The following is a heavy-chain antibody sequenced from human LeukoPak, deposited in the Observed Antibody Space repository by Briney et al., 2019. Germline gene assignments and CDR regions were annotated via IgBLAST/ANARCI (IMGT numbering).Heavy chain of an antibody. D-gene: IGHD1-26*01. J-gene: IGHJ4*02. V-gene: IGHV3-74*01. Sequence: GGSLRLSCAASGFTFSSYWMHWARQAPGEGLVWVSRINTDGSTTNYADSMKGRFTISRDNAENTLYLQLNSLRAEDTAVYYCAKAGSYRFDDWGQGTLVTVSS. CDR2: INTDGSTT. CDR1: GFTFSSYW. CDR3: AKAGSYRFDD.